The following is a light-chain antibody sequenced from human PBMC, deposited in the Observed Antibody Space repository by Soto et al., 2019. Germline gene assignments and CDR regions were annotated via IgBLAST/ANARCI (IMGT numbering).Light chain of an antibody. V-gene: IGKV1-5*03. Sequence: DIQMTQSPSTLSVSVGDRVTITCRASQSISSWLAWYQQKPGQAPKSLIYKASSLESGVPSRFSGSGSGTEFTLTISSLQPDDFATYYCQQYSIYPITFGQGTRLEIK. CDR2: KAS. CDR3: QQYSIYPIT. J-gene: IGKJ5*01. CDR1: QSISSW.